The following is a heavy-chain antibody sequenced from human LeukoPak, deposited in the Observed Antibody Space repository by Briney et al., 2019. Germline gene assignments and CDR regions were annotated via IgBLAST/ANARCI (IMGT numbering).Heavy chain of an antibody. V-gene: IGHV4-4*08. J-gene: IGHJ4*02. Sequence: SETLSLTCTVSDDSITMYYWTWIRQPPGKGLEWIGYVDHTGSTKFNPYLNSRVSISRDTTKNKFPLNLSSVTTADTAAYYYSRDRGVGYPNYWGRGTLVTVSS. CDR3: SRDRGVGYPNY. CDR2: VDHTGST. CDR1: DDSITMYY. D-gene: IGHD1-26*01.